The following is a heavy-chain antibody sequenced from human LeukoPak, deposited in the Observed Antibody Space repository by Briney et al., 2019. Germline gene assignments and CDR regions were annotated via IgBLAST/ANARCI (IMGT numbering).Heavy chain of an antibody. V-gene: IGHV3-21*01. Sequence: GGSLRLSCAASGFTFSGYSMNWVRQAPGRGLEWVSSISSTSTYIDYADSVKGRFTISRDNAKNSLFLQMNSLRAEDTAVYYCARDPPSRGTRYFDYWGQGTLVTVSS. CDR1: GFTFSGYS. J-gene: IGHJ4*02. CDR2: ISSTSTYI. D-gene: IGHD3-16*01. CDR3: ARDPPSRGTRYFDY.